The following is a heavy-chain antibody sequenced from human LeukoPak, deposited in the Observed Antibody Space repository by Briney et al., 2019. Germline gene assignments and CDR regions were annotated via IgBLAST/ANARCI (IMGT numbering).Heavy chain of an antibody. Sequence: PGGSLRLSCAASGFTFSSYDMHWVRQATGKGLEWVSAIGTAGDTYYPGSVKGRFTISRENAKNSLYLQMNSLGAGDTAVYYCARGKYQLLPDYWGQGTLVTVSS. V-gene: IGHV3-13*04. CDR2: IGTAGDT. CDR3: ARGKYQLLPDY. D-gene: IGHD2-2*01. J-gene: IGHJ4*02. CDR1: GFTFSSYD.